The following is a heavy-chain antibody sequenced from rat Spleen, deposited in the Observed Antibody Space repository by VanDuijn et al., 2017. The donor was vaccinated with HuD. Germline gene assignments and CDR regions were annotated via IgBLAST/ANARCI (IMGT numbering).Heavy chain of an antibody. Sequence: EVQLVESGGGLVQPGRSLKLSCAASGFTFSDYNMAWVRQAPKKGLEWVATISYDGSSSYYRDSVKGRFTISRDNAKSTLYLQMDSLRSEDTATYYCARLRGTPYVMDAWGQGTAVTVSS. V-gene: IGHV5-7*01. CDR2: ISYDGSSS. J-gene: IGHJ4*01. D-gene: IGHD4-3*01. CDR3: ARLRGTPYVMDA. CDR1: GFTFSDYN.